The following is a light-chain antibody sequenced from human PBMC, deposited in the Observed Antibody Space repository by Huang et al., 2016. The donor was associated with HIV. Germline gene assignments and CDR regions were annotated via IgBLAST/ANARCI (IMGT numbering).Light chain of an antibody. CDR3: QQRSAWPLT. J-gene: IGKJ4*01. CDR1: QTARSY. CDR2: DAS. V-gene: IGKV3-11*01. Sequence: EIVLTQSPATLSLSPGERVTLSCRARQTARSYLPWYQQNPGQAPRLHIYDASNGAAGIPTRFSGSGSGTDFTLTVSNLQSEDFAVYYCQQRSAWPLTCGGESKVE.